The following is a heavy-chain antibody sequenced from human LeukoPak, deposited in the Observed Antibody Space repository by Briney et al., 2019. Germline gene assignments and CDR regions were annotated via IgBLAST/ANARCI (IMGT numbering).Heavy chain of an antibody. CDR3: ATGLSRSGNFRVWYMDV. D-gene: IGHD3-22*01. J-gene: IGHJ6*03. CDR2: FDPEDGET. V-gene: IGHV1-24*01. CDR1: GYTFTSYY. Sequence: ASVKVSCKAYGYTFTSYYMHWVRQAPGKGLEWMGGFDPEDGETIYAQKFQGRVTMTEDTSTDTAYMELSSLRSEDTAVYYCATGLSRSGNFRVWYMDVWGKGTTVTVSS.